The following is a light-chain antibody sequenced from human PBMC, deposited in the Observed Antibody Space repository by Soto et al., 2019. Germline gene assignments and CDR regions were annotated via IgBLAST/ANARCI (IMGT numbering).Light chain of an antibody. CDR1: QTISGW. Sequence: DIQMTQSPSTLSASVGDTVTITCRASQTISGWLARYQQRPGKAPKLLIYKASTLKSGVPSRFSGSGSGTEFTLTISSLQPDDFAPYYCQHYNSYSEAFGQGTKVAIK. CDR3: QHYNSYSEA. V-gene: IGKV1-5*03. J-gene: IGKJ1*01. CDR2: KAS.